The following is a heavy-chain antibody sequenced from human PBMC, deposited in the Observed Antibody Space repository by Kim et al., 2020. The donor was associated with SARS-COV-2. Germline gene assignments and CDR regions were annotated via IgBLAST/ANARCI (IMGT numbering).Heavy chain of an antibody. D-gene: IGHD1-1*01. CDR2: MSRGGDS. CDR3: ARGGRRNRFLRGYFFDF. J-gene: IGHJ4*02. CDR1: GGSFSGYH. Sequence: SETLSLTCAVYGGSFSGYHWSWLRQPPGKGLEWIGEMSRGGDSNYNSSLKSRVTISVDTSKNQVSLRLTSVTAADTAVYYCARGGRRNRFLRGYFFDFWGQGNLVTVTS. V-gene: IGHV4-34*01.